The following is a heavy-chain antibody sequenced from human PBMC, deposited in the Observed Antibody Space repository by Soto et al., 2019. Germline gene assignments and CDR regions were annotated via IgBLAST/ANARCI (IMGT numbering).Heavy chain of an antibody. CDR2: ISGSSSYI. J-gene: IGHJ5*02. D-gene: IGHD2-15*01. V-gene: IGHV3-21*01. Sequence: EVQLLESGGDLVQPGESLRVSCAASGFTLGNYAMSWVRQAPGKGLEWVSSISGSSSYIYYADSVKGRFTISRDNANNSLYLQMNSLRAEDTAVYYCASSPYCSGGNCYSLYNWFDPWGQGTLVTVSS. CDR1: GFTLGNYA. CDR3: ASSPYCSGGNCYSLYNWFDP.